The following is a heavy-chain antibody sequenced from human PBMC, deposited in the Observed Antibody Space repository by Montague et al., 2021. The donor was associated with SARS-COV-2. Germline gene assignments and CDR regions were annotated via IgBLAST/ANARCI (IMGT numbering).Heavy chain of an antibody. J-gene: IGHJ4*02. CDR1: GFTFRSYW. CDR3: VRPLWFGDSDYYFDS. D-gene: IGHD3-10*01. CDR2: IRPDGTST. Sequence: XLRLSCAASGFTFRSYWMHWFRQVPGRGLVWVSRIRPDGTSTHYAAPVKGRFVISRDNAKNTLSLEMTNLRVDDTAIYYCVRPLWFGDSDYYFDSWGQGTLVSVSS. V-gene: IGHV3-74*01.